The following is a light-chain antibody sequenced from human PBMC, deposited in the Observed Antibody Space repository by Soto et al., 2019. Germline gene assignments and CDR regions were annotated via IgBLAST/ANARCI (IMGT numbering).Light chain of an antibody. CDR1: QSISNN. V-gene: IGKV1-39*01. Sequence: DIQMTQSPSSLTASVGDRVTITCRASQSISNNLSWYQQRPGKAPKFLIYVASTLQRGVPSRFSGSGSGTDVSLTISSLQPEDFATYVFQQTFSPPYTFGQGTTLEIK. CDR2: VAS. J-gene: IGKJ2*01. CDR3: QQTFSPPYT.